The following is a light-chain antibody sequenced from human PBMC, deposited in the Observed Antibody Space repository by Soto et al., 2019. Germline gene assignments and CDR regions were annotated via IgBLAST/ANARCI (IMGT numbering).Light chain of an antibody. CDR3: ATWDGGLTPQGV. V-gene: IGLV1-51*01. J-gene: IGLJ1*01. Sequence: VLSQPPSVSAAPGQRVTISCSGSSSNIGKYYVSWYQQVPGTAPTLLIYDNTQRPSGIPDRFSGSKSGTSATLAITGLQTGDEADYYCATWDGGLTPQGVFGTGTKVAVL. CDR1: SSNIGKYY. CDR2: DNT.